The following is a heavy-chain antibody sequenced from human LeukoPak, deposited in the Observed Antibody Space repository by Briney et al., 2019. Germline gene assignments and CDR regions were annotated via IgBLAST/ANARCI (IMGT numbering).Heavy chain of an antibody. CDR3: ARVGPYIEVDP. CDR1: GYSISSGYY. V-gene: IGHV4-38-2*02. Sequence: PSETLSLTCTVSGYSISSGYYWGWIRQPPGKGLEWIGSIYHSGSTYYNPSLKSRVTIPVDTSKNQFSLQLSSLTASDTAVYYCARVGPYIEVDPWGQGTLVIVSS. CDR2: IYHSGST. D-gene: IGHD5-12*01. J-gene: IGHJ5*02.